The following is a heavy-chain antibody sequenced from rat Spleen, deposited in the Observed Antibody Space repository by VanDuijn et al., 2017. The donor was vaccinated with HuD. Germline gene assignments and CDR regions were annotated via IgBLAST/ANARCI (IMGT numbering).Heavy chain of an antibody. V-gene: IGHV5-20*01. J-gene: IGHJ2*01. D-gene: IGHD4-4*01. CDR1: GFTFSDYY. Sequence: EVQLVESGGGLVQPGRSLKLSCAASGFTFSDYYMAWVRQAPTKGLEWVASISYDGGSTYYRDSLKGRFTISRVNAKSSLYLQMESLRSEDTATYYCTTGVEPVWGQGVMVTVSS. CDR2: ISYDGGST. CDR3: TTGVEPV.